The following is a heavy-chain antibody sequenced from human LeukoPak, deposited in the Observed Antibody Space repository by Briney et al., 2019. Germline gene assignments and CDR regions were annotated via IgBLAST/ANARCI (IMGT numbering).Heavy chain of an antibody. V-gene: IGHV1-69*05. CDR3: ARARGYSYSSPFDY. CDR1: GGTLSTSA. CDR2: IIPMFGTP. D-gene: IGHD5-18*01. J-gene: IGHJ4*02. Sequence: GASVKVSCKASGGTLSTSAISWVRQAPGQGLEWMGGIIPMFGTPNYAQKFQDRITVTTDASTNTAYMELSSLRSEDTAVYYCARARGYSYSSPFDYWGQGTLVTVSS.